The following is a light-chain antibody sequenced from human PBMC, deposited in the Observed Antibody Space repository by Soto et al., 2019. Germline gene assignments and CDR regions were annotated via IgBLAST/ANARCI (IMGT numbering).Light chain of an antibody. CDR3: QQYANSAPIT. J-gene: IGKJ5*01. CDR2: WAS. CDR1: HSVFYNSDNRNY. V-gene: IGKV4-1*01. Sequence: DIGMTQSPDSLGVSRGERATINCNCSHSVFYNSDNRNYLAWYQQKAGQPPKLLIYWASTRESGVPDRFSGSGSGTDFTLTITSLEPEDFAVYYCQQYANSAPITFGQGTRLEIK.